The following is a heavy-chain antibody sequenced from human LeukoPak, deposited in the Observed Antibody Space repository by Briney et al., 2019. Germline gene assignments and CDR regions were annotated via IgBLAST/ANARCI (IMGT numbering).Heavy chain of an antibody. Sequence: TSETLSLTCTVSGGSISSSNYYWSWIRQPPGKGLEWIGDINHSGSTNYNPSLKSRVTISVDRSKNQFSLKLSSVTAADTAVYYCARDAMGGTPRYYYYYMDVWGKGTTVTVSS. J-gene: IGHJ6*03. D-gene: IGHD5-18*01. CDR3: ARDAMGGTPRYYYYYMDV. CDR1: GGSISSSNYY. V-gene: IGHV4-61*05. CDR2: INHSGST.